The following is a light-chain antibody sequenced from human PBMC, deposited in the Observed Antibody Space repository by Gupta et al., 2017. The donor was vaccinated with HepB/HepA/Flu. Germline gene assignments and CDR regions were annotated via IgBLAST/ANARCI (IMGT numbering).Light chain of an antibody. CDR1: QNINTY. CDR3: QQRNSAPYN. CDR2: ATS. J-gene: IGKJ2*01. V-gene: IGKV1-39*01. Sequence: DIQMTQSPSSLSASVGDRVTITCRASQNINTYLNWFQQKPGKAPKLLIYATSSLQSGLPSRFTGSGSGTDFSLTISRLQPEDFAIYYCQQRNSAPYNFGQGTILDIK.